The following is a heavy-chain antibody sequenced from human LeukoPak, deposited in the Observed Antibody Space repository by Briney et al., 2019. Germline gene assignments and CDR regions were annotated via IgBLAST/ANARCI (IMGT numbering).Heavy chain of an antibody. CDR3: ARDIRGPEGGYYFDY. D-gene: IGHD5-12*01. Sequence: PGGSLRLSCAASGFTFSDYYMSWIRQAPGKGLEWVSYISTSGSTIYYADSVKGRSTISRDNAKNSLYLQMNSVRAEDTAVYYCARDIRGPEGGYYFDYWGQGTLVTVSS. J-gene: IGHJ4*02. V-gene: IGHV3-11*01. CDR2: ISTSGSTI. CDR1: GFTFSDYY.